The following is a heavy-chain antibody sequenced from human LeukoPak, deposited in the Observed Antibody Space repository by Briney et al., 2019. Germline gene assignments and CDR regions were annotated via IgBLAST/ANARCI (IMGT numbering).Heavy chain of an antibody. CDR2: ITSNGGST. V-gene: IGHV3-23*01. D-gene: IGHD4-17*01. J-gene: IGHJ6*01. Sequence: GGSLTLSCAASGLTYSSYAMSWVRQAPGRGLEWVSAITSNGGSTYYADSVKGRFTVSRDNSKHALYLQMSSLRAEDTAVYYCATYGDPHYYYYCIDVWGQGTTVTVSS. CDR1: GLTYSSYA. CDR3: ATYGDPHYYYYCIDV.